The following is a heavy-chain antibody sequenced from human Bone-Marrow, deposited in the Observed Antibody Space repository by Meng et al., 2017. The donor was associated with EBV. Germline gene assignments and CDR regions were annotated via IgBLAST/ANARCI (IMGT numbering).Heavy chain of an antibody. D-gene: IGHD3-10*01. V-gene: IGHV3-23*04. Sequence: EVQLVESGGGLVQPGGSLRLSCAASGFTFSSYAMSWVRQAPGKGLEWVSSISGRGGSTYYADSVKGRFTISRDNSKNTLYLQMKSLRAEDTAVYYCAKPNMRWFGELGSDYWGQGTLVTVFS. CDR3: AKPNMRWFGELGSDY. CDR1: GFTFSSYA. J-gene: IGHJ4*02. CDR2: ISGRGGST.